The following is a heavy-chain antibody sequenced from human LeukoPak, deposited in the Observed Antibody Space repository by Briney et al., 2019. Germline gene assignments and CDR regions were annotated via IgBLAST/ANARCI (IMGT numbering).Heavy chain of an antibody. J-gene: IGHJ5*02. CDR1: GGSISGSSYS. D-gene: IGHD3-9*01. V-gene: IGHV4-39*07. Sequence: SETLSLTCTVSGGSISGSSYSWGWVRQSPGKGLEWIGNSYYGGSTYYSPSLKSRVTISLDTSKNQFSLKLSSVTAADTAVYYCARSILTGYYTLGWFDPWGQGTLVTVSS. CDR3: ARSILTGYYTLGWFDP. CDR2: SYYGGST.